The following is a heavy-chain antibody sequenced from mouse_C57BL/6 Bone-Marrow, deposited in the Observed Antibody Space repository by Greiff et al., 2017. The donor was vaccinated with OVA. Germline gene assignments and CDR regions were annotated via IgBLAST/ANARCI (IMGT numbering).Heavy chain of an antibody. CDR3: ALTQYFDV. CDR1: GYTLTSYG. Sequence: VMLMESGAELARPGASVKLSCKASGYTLTSYGISWVKQRTGQGLEWIGEIYPRSGNTYYNEKFKGKATLTADKSSSTAYMELRSLTSEDSAVYFCALTQYFDVWGTGTTVTVSS. V-gene: IGHV1-81*01. J-gene: IGHJ1*03. CDR2: IYPRSGNT. D-gene: IGHD4-1*01.